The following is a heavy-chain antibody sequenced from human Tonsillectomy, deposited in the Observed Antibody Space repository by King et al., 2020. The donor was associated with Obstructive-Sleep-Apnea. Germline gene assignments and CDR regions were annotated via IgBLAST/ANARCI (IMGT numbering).Heavy chain of an antibody. D-gene: IGHD2-2*01. Sequence: VQLVESGAEVKKPGASVKVSCKASGYTFTSYYMHWVRQAPGQGLEWMSIINPSGGSTVYAQDFQGRVTMTSDTSTSTIYMELSSLRSEDTAVYYCARESYCSTISCFNYFAFWGQGTLVTVSS. CDR2: INPSGGST. V-gene: IGHV1-46*01. J-gene: IGHJ4*02. CDR1: GYTFTSYY. CDR3: ARESYCSTISCFNYFAF.